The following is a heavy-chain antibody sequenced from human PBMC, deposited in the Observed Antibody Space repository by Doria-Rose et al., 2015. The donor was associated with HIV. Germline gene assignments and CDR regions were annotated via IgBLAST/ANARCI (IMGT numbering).Heavy chain of an antibody. J-gene: IGHJ4*02. CDR3: ARARNYGFPHFFDF. CDR1: GDSISSGDSF. D-gene: IGHD3-10*01. Sequence: QVQLQESGPGLVRPSQTLSLTCTVSGDSISSGDSFWSWIRQPPGKGTEWIGYISSSGTTYYYPSLRGRLTISLDSSKNQFSLSLNSVTAADTAVYYCARARNYGFPHFFDFWGQETLVTVSS. CDR2: ISSSGTT. V-gene: IGHV4-30-4*01.